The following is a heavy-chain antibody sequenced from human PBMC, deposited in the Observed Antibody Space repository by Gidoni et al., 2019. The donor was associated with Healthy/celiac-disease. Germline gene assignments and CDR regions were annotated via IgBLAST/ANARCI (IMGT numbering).Heavy chain of an antibody. CDR1: GYTFTGYY. Sequence: QVQLVQSGAEVKKPGASVKVSCKASGYTFTGYYMHWVRQAPGQGLEWMGWINHNSGGTNYAQKCQGRITMTRDTSISTAYMELSRLRSDDTAVYYCARVPASPLAYYYYYGMDVWGQGTTVTVSS. J-gene: IGHJ6*02. V-gene: IGHV1-2*02. CDR2: INHNSGGT. CDR3: ARVPASPLAYYYYYGMDV.